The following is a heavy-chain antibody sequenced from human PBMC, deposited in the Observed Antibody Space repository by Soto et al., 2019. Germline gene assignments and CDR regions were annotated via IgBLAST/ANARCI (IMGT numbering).Heavy chain of an antibody. D-gene: IGHD3-22*01. CDR1: GGTFSSYA. J-gene: IGHJ4*02. V-gene: IGHV1-69*01. CDR2: IIPIFDTA. Sequence: QVQLVQSGAEVKKPGSSVKVSCKASGGTFSSYAISWVRQAPGQGLEWMGGIIPIFDTANYAQKFQGRVTITADESTSTAYMELSSLRSEDTAVYYCARDARTDYYDSSGYSPFDYWGQGTLVTVSS. CDR3: ARDARTDYYDSSGYSPFDY.